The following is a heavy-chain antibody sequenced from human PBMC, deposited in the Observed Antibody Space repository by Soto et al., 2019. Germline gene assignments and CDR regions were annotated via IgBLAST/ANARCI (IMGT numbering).Heavy chain of an antibody. CDR3: ARLGGIYAVPHFDS. CDR1: GGSIHHYY. V-gene: IGHV4-59*08. D-gene: IGHD1-26*01. J-gene: IGHJ4*02. CDR2: IYYSGTTT. Sequence: QVQLQESGPGLVRPSETLSLTCTVSGGSIHHYYWTWIRQPPGKRLEWMGYIYYSGTTTNYNPSLKSRVYLSVYTARNPFSLKLSSVTAADTAVYYCARLGGIYAVPHFDSWGQGTLVTVSS.